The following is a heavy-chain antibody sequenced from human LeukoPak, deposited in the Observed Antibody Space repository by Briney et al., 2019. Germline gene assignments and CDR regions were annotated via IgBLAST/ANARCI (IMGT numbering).Heavy chain of an antibody. CDR3: ARDSDYDILTGYYLTPFDY. CDR1: GFTFSSYS. D-gene: IGHD3-9*01. V-gene: IGHV3-48*02. Sequence: PGGSLRLSCAASGFTFSSYSMNWVRQAPGKGLEWVSYISSSSSTIYYADSVKGRFTISRDNAKDSLYLQMNSLRDEDTAVYYCARDSDYDILTGYYLTPFDYWGQGTLVTVSS. CDR2: ISSSSSTI. J-gene: IGHJ4*02.